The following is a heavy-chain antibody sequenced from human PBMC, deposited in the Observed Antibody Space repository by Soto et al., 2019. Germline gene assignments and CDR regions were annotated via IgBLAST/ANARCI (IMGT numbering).Heavy chain of an antibody. V-gene: IGHV4-4*01. Sequence: QVQLQESGPGLVKPSGTLSLTCGVSGDSITSTYWWSWVRQPPGRGLEWIGEIYHSGTTHYNPSLKSRITILQNESKHHFSLDPGAVTAADTAVNCSARLKGPDHYGLDVWGQGTTVSVFS. J-gene: IGHJ6*02. CDR2: IYHSGTT. CDR1: GDSITSTYW. CDR3: ARLKGPDHYGLDV.